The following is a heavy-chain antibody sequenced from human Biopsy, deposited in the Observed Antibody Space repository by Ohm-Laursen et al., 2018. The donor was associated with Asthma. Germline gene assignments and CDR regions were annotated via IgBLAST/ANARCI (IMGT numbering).Heavy chain of an antibody. D-gene: IGHD6-19*01. CDR2: ITGSGGTT. Sequence: SLRLSCAASGFTFSTYAMSWARQAPGKGLERVSAITGSGGTTYYADSVRGRFTISRDNSKSTLFLQMDSLSAEDTAVYYCAKDFRGIAVAGDRGFDYWGQGTLVTVSS. J-gene: IGHJ4*02. CDR3: AKDFRGIAVAGDRGFDY. CDR1: GFTFSTYA. V-gene: IGHV3-23*01.